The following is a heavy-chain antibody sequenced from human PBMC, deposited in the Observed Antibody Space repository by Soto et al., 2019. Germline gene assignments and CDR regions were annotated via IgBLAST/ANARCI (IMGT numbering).Heavy chain of an antibody. D-gene: IGHD2-15*01. CDR2: ITPSNGNT. CDR1: GYTFSTHG. CDR3: PRFRLCCGSTCDPSFGFDM. V-gene: IGHV1-18*01. J-gene: IGHJ3*02. Sequence: QAQLVQSGPEVKKPGASVKVSCKASGYTFSTHGLSWVRQAPGQGLEWMGWITPSNGNTNYAQKLQGRLSMTTDTSTNTGYMEVRSLISDDTAVYSCPRFRLCCGSTCDPSFGFDMGGQGTVVNVSS.